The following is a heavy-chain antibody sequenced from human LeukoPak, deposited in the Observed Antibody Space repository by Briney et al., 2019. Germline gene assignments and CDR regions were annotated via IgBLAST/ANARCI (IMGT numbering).Heavy chain of an antibody. D-gene: IGHD2-15*01. J-gene: IGHJ5*02. CDR3: ATDRGGGSCFST. CDR2: VNTDGRDT. CDR1: GFTFSSSW. Sequence: GGPLRLSCAASGFTFSSSWMHWVRQPPGKGLVWVSRVNTDGRDTIYADSVKGRFTISRDNAKNPLHLQMNSLRAEDTAVYFCATDRGGGSCFSTWGQGTLVTVCS. V-gene: IGHV3-74*01.